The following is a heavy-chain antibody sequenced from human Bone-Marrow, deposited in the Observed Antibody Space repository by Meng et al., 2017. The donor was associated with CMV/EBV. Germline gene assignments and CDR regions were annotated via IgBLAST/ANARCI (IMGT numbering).Heavy chain of an antibody. V-gene: IGHV3-11*04. CDR1: YY. J-gene: IGHJ4*02. Sequence: YYWGWIRQAPGKGLEWVSYISSSGSTIYYADSVKGRFTISRDNAKNSLYLQMNSLRAEDTAVYYCAIHATAAGARLDYWGQGTLVTVYS. D-gene: IGHD1-26*01. CDR2: ISSSGSTI. CDR3: AIHATAAGARLDY.